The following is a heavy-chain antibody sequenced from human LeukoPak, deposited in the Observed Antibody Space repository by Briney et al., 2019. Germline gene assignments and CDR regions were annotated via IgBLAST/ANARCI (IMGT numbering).Heavy chain of an antibody. CDR1: GGSITNNF. J-gene: IGHJ4*02. CDR3: ARHLPVWYNSGWYDY. D-gene: IGHD6-19*01. Sequence: SETLSLTCTVSGGSITNNFWTWVRQPPGKGLEWIGSIYYSGNTYYNPSLKSRVTISVDTSKNQFSLKPSSVTAADTAVYYCARHLPVWYNSGWYDYWGQGALVTVSS. V-gene: IGHV4-39*01. CDR2: IYYSGNT.